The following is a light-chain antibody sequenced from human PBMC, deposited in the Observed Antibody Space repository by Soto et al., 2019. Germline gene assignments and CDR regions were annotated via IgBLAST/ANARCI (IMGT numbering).Light chain of an antibody. J-gene: IGKJ4*01. Sequence: DIQVTQSPSSLSASVADRVTITCRTSQRISSYLNWFQQKPGKAPKLLIYAASTLQSGVPSRFSGSGSGTHFTLTISDLQPEDFATCYCQQTYTTPLTFGGGTKGEIK. CDR1: QRISSY. V-gene: IGKV1-39*01. CDR2: AAS. CDR3: QQTYTTPLT.